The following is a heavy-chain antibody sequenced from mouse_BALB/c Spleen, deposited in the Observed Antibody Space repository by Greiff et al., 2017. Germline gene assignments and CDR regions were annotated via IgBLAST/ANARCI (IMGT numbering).Heavy chain of an antibody. CDR2: IRLKSNNYAT. J-gene: IGHJ3*01. D-gene: IGHD1-1*01. Sequence: EVKLVESGGGLVQPGGSMKLSCVASGFTFSNYWMNWVRQSPEKGLEWVAEIRLKSNNYATHYAESVKGRFTISRDDSKSSVYLQMNNLRAEDTGIYYCTPYYYGSSPFAYWGQGTLVTVSA. CDR1: GFTFSNYW. CDR3: TPYYYGSSPFAY. V-gene: IGHV6-6*02.